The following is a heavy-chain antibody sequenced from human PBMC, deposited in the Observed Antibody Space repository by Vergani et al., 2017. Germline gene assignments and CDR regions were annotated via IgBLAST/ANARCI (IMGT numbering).Heavy chain of an antibody. D-gene: IGHD2-2*01. CDR2: ISARYPST. V-gene: IGHV3-23*01. CDR3: AKDLFIALLIVVGSPLDY. Sequence: EVQLLQSGGGVIQPGGSVRLSCAASGFTFSACPMTWVRQAPGKGLEWVTAISARYPSTNYAASVKGRFTISRDNSKNMLYLQMNSLRAEDTAVYYCAKDLFIALLIVVGSPLDYWGQGTLVTVSS. CDR1: GFTFSACP. J-gene: IGHJ4*02.